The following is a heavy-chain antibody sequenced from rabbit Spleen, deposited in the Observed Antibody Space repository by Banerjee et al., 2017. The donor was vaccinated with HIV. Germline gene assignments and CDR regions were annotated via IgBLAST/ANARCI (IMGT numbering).Heavy chain of an antibody. CDR1: GFTLNSNW. CDR3: ARATNVYSGL. Sequence: QSLEESGGDLVKPGASLTLTCKASGFTLNSNWMWWVRQAPGKGLEWIACIATGSSGSTYYASWAKGRFTISKTSSTTVTLQMTSLTAADTATYFCARATNVYSGLWGPGTLVTVS. D-gene: IGHD1-1*01. V-gene: IGHV1S40*01. CDR2: IATGSSGST. J-gene: IGHJ4*01.